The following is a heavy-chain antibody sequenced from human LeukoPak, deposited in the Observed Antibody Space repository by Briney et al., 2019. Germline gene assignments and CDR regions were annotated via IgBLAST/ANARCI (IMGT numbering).Heavy chain of an antibody. J-gene: IGHJ3*02. CDR1: GGSISSGDYY. V-gene: IGHV4-30-4*01. CDR2: IYYSGST. Sequence: SQALSLTCTVSGGSISSGDYYWSWIRQPPGKGLEWIGYIYYSGSTYYNPSLKSRVTISVDTSKNQFSLKLSSVTAADTAVYYCARGGSSGSADDAFDIWGQGTMVTVSS. CDR3: ARGGSSGSADDAFDI. D-gene: IGHD6-19*01.